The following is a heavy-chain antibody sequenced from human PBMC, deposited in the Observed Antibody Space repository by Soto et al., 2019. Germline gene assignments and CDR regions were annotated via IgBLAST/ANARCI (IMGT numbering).Heavy chain of an antibody. CDR3: AKEALTVAGNNFDS. J-gene: IGHJ4*02. D-gene: IGHD6-19*01. Sequence: EIELLESGGGLAQPGGSLRLSCAASGFTFTTYAMGWVRQAPGKGLEWVSSISGSGAGTFYADSVKGRFTISRDNAKKMVYLQMNGLRADDTAVYYCAKEALTVAGNNFDSWGQGTLVTVSS. CDR1: GFTFTTYA. CDR2: ISGSGAGT. V-gene: IGHV3-23*01.